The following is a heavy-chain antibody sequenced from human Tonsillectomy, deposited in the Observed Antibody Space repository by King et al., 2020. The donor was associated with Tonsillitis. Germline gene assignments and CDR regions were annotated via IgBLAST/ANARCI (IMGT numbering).Heavy chain of an antibody. J-gene: IGHJ2*01. CDR2: IYYSGST. CDR1: GGSVSSGSYY. V-gene: IGHV4-61*01. Sequence: VQLQESGPGLVKPSETLSLTCTVSGGSVSSGSYYWSWIRQPPGKGLEWIGYIYYSGSTNYNPSLKSRVTISVDTSKNQFSLKLSSVTAADTAVYYCARASGIVVVTAIWYFDLWGRGTLVTVSS. CDR3: ARASGIVVVTAIWYFDL. D-gene: IGHD2-21*02.